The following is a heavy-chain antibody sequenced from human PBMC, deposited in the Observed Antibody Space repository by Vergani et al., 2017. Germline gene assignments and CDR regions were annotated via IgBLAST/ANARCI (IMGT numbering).Heavy chain of an antibody. D-gene: IGHD4-11*01. CDR2: IWSKPYGGTT. Sequence: VQLQESGPGLLKPSETLSLTCTVSGYSISSGYYWGWLRQAPGRGLEWVAFIWSKPYGGTTEYAESVKGRFTISREDSKSIAYLQMNSLKDEDTAVYYCTSDRLDDSDAYFDYWGQGTLVTVSP. CDR1: GYSISSGYY. J-gene: IGHJ4*02. CDR3: TSDRLDDSDAYFDY. V-gene: IGHV3-49*05.